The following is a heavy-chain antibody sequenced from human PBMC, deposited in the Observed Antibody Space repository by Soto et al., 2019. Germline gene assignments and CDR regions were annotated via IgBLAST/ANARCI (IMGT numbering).Heavy chain of an antibody. D-gene: IGHD2-8*01. CDR3: ARGHSTDCSNGVCSFFYNHEMDV. Sequence: GASVKVSCKASGYSFTDYHIHWVRQAPGQGLEWLGRINPKSGGTSTAQKFQGWVTMTRDRSISTVYMELTRLRSDDTAVYFCARGHSTDCSNGVCSFFYNHEMDVWGQGTTVTAS. J-gene: IGHJ6*02. CDR2: INPKSGGT. V-gene: IGHV1-2*04. CDR1: GYSFTDYH.